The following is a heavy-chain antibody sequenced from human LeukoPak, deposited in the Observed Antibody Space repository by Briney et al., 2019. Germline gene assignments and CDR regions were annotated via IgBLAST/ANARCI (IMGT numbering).Heavy chain of an antibody. Sequence: SGTLSLTCAVYGGSFSGYYWSWIRQPPGKGLEWIGEINHSGSTNYNPSLKSRVTISVDTSKNQFSLKLSSVTAADTAVYYCARGLGVRRYYFDYWGQGTLVTVSS. CDR3: ARGLGVRRYYFDY. J-gene: IGHJ4*02. CDR2: INHSGST. V-gene: IGHV4-34*01. CDR1: GGSFSGYY. D-gene: IGHD3-10*01.